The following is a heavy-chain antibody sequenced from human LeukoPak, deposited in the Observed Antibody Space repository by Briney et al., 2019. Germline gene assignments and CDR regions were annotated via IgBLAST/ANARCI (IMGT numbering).Heavy chain of an antibody. J-gene: IGHJ4*02. V-gene: IGHV1-69*13. CDR3: ATSDPDTAMALFDY. CDR1: GGTFSSYA. CDR2: IIPIFGTA. Sequence: GASVKVSCKASGGTFSSYAISWVRQAPGQGLEWMGGIIPIFGTANYAQKFQGRVTITADESTSTAYMELSSLRSEDTAVYYCATSDPDTAMALFDYWGQGTLVTVSS. D-gene: IGHD5-18*01.